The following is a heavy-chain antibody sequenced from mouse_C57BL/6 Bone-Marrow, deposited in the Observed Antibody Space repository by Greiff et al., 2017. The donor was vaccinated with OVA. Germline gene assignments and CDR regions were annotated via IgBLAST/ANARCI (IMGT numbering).Heavy chain of an antibody. D-gene: IGHD1-1*01. CDR3: AFLTSVVAP. J-gene: IGHJ2*02. Sequence: QVQLQQSGAGLARPWASVTLSCTASGYTFTSYGISWVKQTTAQGLAWIGEIYRRSGNTYYNAKFKGKVTMTQDKSSSTAYMVLRSLTSEDSAVYYCAFLTSVVAPRGQGTSLTVSS. CDR1: GYTFTSYG. CDR2: IYRRSGNT. V-gene: IGHV1-81*01.